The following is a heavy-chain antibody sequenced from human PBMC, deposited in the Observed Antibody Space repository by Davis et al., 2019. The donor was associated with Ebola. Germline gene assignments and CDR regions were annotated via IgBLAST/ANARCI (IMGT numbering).Heavy chain of an antibody. CDR1: GFTFSSYW. Sequence: PGGSLRLSCAASGFTFSSYWMSWVRQAPGKGLEWVANIKQDGSEKYYVDSVKGRFTISRDNAKNSLYLQMNSLRAEDTAVYYCARILVFHRNYYYGMDVWGQGTTVTVSS. J-gene: IGHJ6*02. CDR3: ARILVFHRNYYYGMDV. V-gene: IGHV3-7*03. CDR2: IKQDGSEK. D-gene: IGHD3/OR15-3a*01.